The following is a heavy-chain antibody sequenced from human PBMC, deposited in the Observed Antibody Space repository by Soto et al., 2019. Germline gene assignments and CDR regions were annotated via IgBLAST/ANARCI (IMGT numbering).Heavy chain of an antibody. CDR1: GGTFSSHA. J-gene: IGHJ4*02. CDR3: ARDPDDSSGYSADY. Sequence: ASVKVSCKASGGTFSSHATSWVRQAPGQGLEWMGGIIPIFGTANYAQKFQGRVTITADESTSTAYMELSSLRSEDTAVYYCARDPDDSSGYSADYWGQGTLVTVSS. V-gene: IGHV1-69*13. D-gene: IGHD3-22*01. CDR2: IIPIFGTA.